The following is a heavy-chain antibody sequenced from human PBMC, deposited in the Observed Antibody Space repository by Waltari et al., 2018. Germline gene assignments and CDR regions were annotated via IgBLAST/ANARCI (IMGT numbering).Heavy chain of an antibody. J-gene: IGHJ4*02. CDR2: ISYDGSNK. CDR3: AKDGGDVVVIAALTDY. D-gene: IGHD2-21*01. V-gene: IGHV3-30*18. CDR1: GFTFSSYG. Sequence: VQLVESGGGVVQPGRSLRLSCAASGFTFSSYGMHWVRQAPGKGLEWVAVISYDGSNKYYADSVKGRFTISRDNSKNTLYLQMNSLRAEDTAVYYCAKDGGDVVVIAALTDYWGQGTLVTVSS.